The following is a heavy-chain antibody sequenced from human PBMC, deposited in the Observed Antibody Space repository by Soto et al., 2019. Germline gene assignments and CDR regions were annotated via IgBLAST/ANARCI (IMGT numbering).Heavy chain of an antibody. CDR1: GFTFSSYG. CDR2: IWYDGSNK. CDR3: ARVGYCSGGSCYYDDY. V-gene: IGHV3-33*01. J-gene: IGHJ4*02. Sequence: GGSLRLSCAASGFTFSSYGMHWVRQAPGKGLEWVAVIWYDGSNKYYADSVKGRFTISRDNSKNTLYLQMNSLRAEDTAVYYCARVGYCSGGSCYYDDYWGQGTLVTVSS. D-gene: IGHD2-15*01.